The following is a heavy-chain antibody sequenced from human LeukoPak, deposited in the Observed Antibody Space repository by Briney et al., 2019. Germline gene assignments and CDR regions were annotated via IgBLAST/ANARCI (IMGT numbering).Heavy chain of an antibody. D-gene: IGHD5-12*01. V-gene: IGHV1-69*13. CDR2: IIPIYGTS. Sequence: GASVKVSCKASGGTFSSYAFSWVRQAPGQGLEWIGDIIPIYGTSNYAQKFQGRVTITADESTSTAYMELSSLRSDDTAVYYCASGGYSGYDYTSDYWGQGTLVTVSS. CDR1: GGTFSSYA. CDR3: ASGGYSGYDYTSDY. J-gene: IGHJ4*02.